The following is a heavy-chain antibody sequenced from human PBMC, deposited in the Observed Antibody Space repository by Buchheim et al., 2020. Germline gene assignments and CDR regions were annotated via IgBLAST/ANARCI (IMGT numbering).Heavy chain of an antibody. D-gene: IGHD3-22*01. CDR3: ARVGAYYYDSPSDY. CDR2: IYHSGST. Sequence: QVQLQESGPGLVKPSETLSLTCTVSGYSISSGYYWGWIRQPPGKGLEWIGSIYHSGSTYYNPSLKSRVTISVDTSKNQFSLKLSSVTAADTAVYYCARVGAYYYDSPSDYWGQGTL. V-gene: IGHV4-38-2*02. J-gene: IGHJ4*02. CDR1: GYSISSGYY.